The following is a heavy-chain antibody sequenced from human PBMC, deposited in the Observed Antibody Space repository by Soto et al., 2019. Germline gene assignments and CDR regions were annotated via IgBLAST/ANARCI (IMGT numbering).Heavy chain of an antibody. CDR2: INPNSGGT. Sequence: QVQLVQSGAEVKKPGASVKVSCKASGYTFTGYDMHWVRQAPGQGLEWMDWINPNSGGTNYAQKFQGWVTMTSDTTISTAYMELSSLRAADTDVYYWERGDYGEYDAFDIWGQGPMVTVS. D-gene: IGHD4-17*01. V-gene: IGHV1-2*04. CDR1: GYTFTGYD. CDR3: ERGDYGEYDAFDI. J-gene: IGHJ3*02.